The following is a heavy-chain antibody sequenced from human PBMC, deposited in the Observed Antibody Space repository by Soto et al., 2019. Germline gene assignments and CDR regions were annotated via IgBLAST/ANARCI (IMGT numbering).Heavy chain of an antibody. CDR1: GYSFTNYW. CDR2: IYPGNSNT. V-gene: IGHV5-51*01. Sequence: PGESLKISCQGSGYSFTNYWIGWVRQMPGTGLEWLGIIYPGNSNTRYSPSFEGQVTMSADKSINTAYLQWSSLRASDTAIYFCARPSYVGLASSFEYWGQGTQVTVSS. J-gene: IGHJ4*02. D-gene: IGHD3-16*01. CDR3: ARPSYVGLASSFEY.